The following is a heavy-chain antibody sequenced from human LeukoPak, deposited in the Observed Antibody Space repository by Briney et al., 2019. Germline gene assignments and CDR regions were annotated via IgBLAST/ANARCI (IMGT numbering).Heavy chain of an antibody. J-gene: IGHJ4*02. CDR1: GYSISSGYY. Sequence: SETLSLTCTVSGYSISSGYYWGWIRQPPGKGLEWIGSIYHSGSTYYNPSLKSRVTISVDTSKNQFSLKLSSVTAADTAVYYCARVPGRTGYEVFDYWGQGTLVTVSS. V-gene: IGHV4-38-2*02. CDR2: IYHSGST. CDR3: ARVPGRTGYEVFDY. D-gene: IGHD6-13*01.